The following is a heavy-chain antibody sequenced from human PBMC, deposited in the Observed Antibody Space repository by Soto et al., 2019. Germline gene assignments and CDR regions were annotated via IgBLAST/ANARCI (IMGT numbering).Heavy chain of an antibody. CDR3: ARGVPDYGDYSRPYYFDY. V-gene: IGHV3-23*01. J-gene: IGHJ4*02. CDR2: ISGSGGST. D-gene: IGHD4-17*01. Sequence: GGSLRLSCAASGFTFSSYAMSWVRQAPGKGLEWVSAISGSGGSTYYADSVKGRFTISRDNSKNTLYLQMNSLRAEDTAVYYCARGVPDYGDYSRPYYFDYWGQGTLVTVSS. CDR1: GFTFSSYA.